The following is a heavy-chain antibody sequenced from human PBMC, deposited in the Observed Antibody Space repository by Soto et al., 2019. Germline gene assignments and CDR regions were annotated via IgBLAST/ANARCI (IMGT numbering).Heavy chain of an antibody. Sequence: EVQLLESGGGLVEPGGSLSLSCAASGFTFSSYAMSWVRQAPGEGLVWVSAVSGSGGSTYYADSVKGRFTISRDNSKSTLYLQMNSPRSEATAVYYCAKDGGGYDPLPCYYMDVCGKGTTVTVSS. CDR3: AKDGGGYDPLPCYYMDV. J-gene: IGHJ6*03. D-gene: IGHD5-12*01. CDR1: GFTFSSYA. CDR2: VSGSGGST. V-gene: IGHV3-23*01.